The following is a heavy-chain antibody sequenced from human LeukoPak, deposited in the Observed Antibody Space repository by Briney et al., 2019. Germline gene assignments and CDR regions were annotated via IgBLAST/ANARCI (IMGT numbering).Heavy chain of an antibody. CDR2: ISASDGTT. D-gene: IGHD4-17*01. Sequence: AASVKVSCKASGYSLSIYGITWARQAPGQGLEYLGWISASDGTTNYAQKVQDRVTMTTDTSTSTAYLELRSLRSEDTAVYYCARCGAAVTTHFSHWGQGTLVTVSS. V-gene: IGHV1-18*01. J-gene: IGHJ4*02. CDR1: GYSLSIYG. CDR3: ARCGAAVTTHFSH.